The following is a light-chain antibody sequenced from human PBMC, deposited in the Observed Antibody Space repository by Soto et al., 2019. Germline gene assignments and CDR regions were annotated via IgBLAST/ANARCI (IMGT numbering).Light chain of an antibody. J-gene: IGLJ2*01. V-gene: IGLV1-44*01. CDR3: PAWDDRLRAVV. CDR2: RNH. CDR1: TSNIGTYA. Sequence: QSVLTQSPSASGTPGQRVTISCSGSTSNIGTYAVNWYQQLPGTAPTLLIFRNHQRPSGVPDRFSGSKSGTSASLAISGPQSEDEADYYCPAWDDRLRAVVFGGGTKVTVL.